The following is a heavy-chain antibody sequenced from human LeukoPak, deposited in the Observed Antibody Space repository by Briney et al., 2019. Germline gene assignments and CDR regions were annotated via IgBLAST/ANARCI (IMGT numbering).Heavy chain of an antibody. J-gene: IGHJ6*03. CDR3: AKTGGDSVLYYYYMDV. CDR2: IQYDGSNK. CDR1: GFTLTSYG. D-gene: IGHD3-10*01. Sequence: GGSLRLSCAASGFTLTSYGMPWVRQAPGKGLEWVAFIQYDGSNKNYADSVKGRFTISRDYSKNTLYLQMNSLRAEDTAVYYCAKTGGDSVLYYYYMDVWGKGTTVTVSS. V-gene: IGHV3-30*02.